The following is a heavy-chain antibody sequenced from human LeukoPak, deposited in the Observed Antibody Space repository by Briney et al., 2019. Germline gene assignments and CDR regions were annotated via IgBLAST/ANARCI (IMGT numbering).Heavy chain of an antibody. D-gene: IGHD6-25*01. CDR2: INPNSGGT. J-gene: IGHJ3*02. CDR1: GYTFTDYY. V-gene: IGHV1-2*02. CDR3: ARDISGSDAFDI. Sequence: ASVKVSCKASGYTFTDYYIHWVRQAPGQGLEWMGWINPNSGGTNYAQKFQGRVTMTRDTSISTAYMELSRLRSDDTAVYYCARDISGSDAFDIWGQGTMVTVSS.